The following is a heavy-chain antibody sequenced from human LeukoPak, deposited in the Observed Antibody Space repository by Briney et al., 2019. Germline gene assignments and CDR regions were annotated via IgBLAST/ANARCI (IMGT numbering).Heavy chain of an antibody. V-gene: IGHV4-59*01. CDR1: GGSISSYY. Sequence: SETLSLTCTVSGGSISSYYWSWIRQPPGKGLEWIGYIYYSGSTNYNPSLKSQVTISVDTSKNQFSLKLSSVTAADTAVYYCARDRHYYGSGLSDAFDIWGQGTMVTVSS. CDR2: IYYSGST. D-gene: IGHD3-10*01. J-gene: IGHJ3*02. CDR3: ARDRHYYGSGLSDAFDI.